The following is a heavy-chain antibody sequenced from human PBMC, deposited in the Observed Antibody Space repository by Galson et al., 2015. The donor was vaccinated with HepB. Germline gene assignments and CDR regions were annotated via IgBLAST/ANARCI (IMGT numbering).Heavy chain of an antibody. Sequence: ALRLSCAASGFTFNNYAMTWVRQAPGEGLEWVSRISGRGGNTYYADSVKGRFTISRDNSKNTLYLQVNSLRAEDTAVYFCVKGPLLSLTLYSAPRSDYWGRGTLVTVSS. CDR2: ISGRGGNT. V-gene: IGHV3-23*01. D-gene: IGHD2-8*01. J-gene: IGHJ4*02. CDR1: GFTFNNYA. CDR3: VKGPLLSLTLYSAPRSDY.